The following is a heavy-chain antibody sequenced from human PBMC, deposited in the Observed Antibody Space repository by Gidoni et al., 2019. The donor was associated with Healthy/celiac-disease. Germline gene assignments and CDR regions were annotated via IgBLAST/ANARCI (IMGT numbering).Heavy chain of an antibody. Sequence: DVQLVQSGAEVKKHGASLMISCKGSGYSFTSYWISWVRQMPGKGLDWMGRIDPSDSYTNYSPSFQGHVTSSADKSISTAYLQWSSLKASDTAMYYCARGVTSYYFDYWGQGTLVTVSS. V-gene: IGHV5-10-1*03. CDR3: ARGVTSYYFDY. CDR2: IDPSDSYT. J-gene: IGHJ4*02. CDR1: GYSFTSYW. D-gene: IGHD2-21*02.